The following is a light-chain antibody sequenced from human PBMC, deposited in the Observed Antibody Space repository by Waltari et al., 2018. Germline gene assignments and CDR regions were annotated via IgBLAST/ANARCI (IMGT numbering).Light chain of an antibody. CDR1: QSVSSN. Sequence: EIVMTQSPATLSVSLGERATLSCRASQSVSSNLAWYQQKPGQAPRLLIYGASTRATGIPARFSGSGSGTEFTLTISSLQSEDFAVYYCQQYNLWPPYTFGQGTKLEIK. CDR3: QQYNLWPPYT. J-gene: IGKJ2*01. V-gene: IGKV3-15*01. CDR2: GAS.